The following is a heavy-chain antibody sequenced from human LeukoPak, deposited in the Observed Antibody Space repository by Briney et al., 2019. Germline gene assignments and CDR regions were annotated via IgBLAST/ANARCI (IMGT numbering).Heavy chain of an antibody. Sequence: PSETLSLTCTVSGGSISSYYWSWIRQPAGKGLEWIGSIYYSGSTFYNPSLKSRVSISVDTSKNQFSLKLSSVTAADTAVYYCARRNGQDIVATFRRRYYFDYWGQGTLVTVSS. CDR2: IYYSGST. J-gene: IGHJ4*02. D-gene: IGHD5-12*01. CDR3: ARRNGQDIVATFRRRYYFDY. V-gene: IGHV4-59*04. CDR1: GGSISSYY.